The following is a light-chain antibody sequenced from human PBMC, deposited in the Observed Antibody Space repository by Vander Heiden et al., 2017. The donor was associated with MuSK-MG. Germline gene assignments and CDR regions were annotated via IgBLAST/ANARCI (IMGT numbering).Light chain of an antibody. CDR3: QQRYFGAPEEM. J-gene: IGKJ1*01. V-gene: IGKV3-11*01. CDR2: DAS. CDR1: QNINNY. Sequence: EIVLTQSPVTLSLSPGERATLSCRASQNINNYLAWYQQKPGQAPRLLIFDASNRATGIQARFSGSGSGTDFILTISSLEPEDFAVYFCQQRYFGAPEEMFGQGTKVEIK.